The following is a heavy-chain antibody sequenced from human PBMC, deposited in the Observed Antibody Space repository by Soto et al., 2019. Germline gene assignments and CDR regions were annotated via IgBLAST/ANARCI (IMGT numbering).Heavy chain of an antibody. D-gene: IGHD3-16*01. CDR2: VNRGASSL. Sequence: PGGALRLSCAASGFSLSDHGVNWVRQAPGRGLEWISSVNRGASSLYYAESVKSRFPMSRDDAKNSVYLQMNSLRDEDTAVYYCARQINWRDGGAWGQGTLVTVSS. CDR3: ARQINWRDGGA. V-gene: IGHV3-48*02. CDR1: GFSLSDHG. J-gene: IGHJ5*02.